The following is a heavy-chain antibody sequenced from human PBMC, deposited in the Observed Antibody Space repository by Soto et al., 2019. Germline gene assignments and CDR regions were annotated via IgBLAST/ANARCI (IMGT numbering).Heavy chain of an antibody. CDR3: ARAPVYGGNGWLDP. Sequence: QVQLVQSGAEVKRPGASVMVSCRATGYTFKNYDINWVRQATGQGLEWMGRMNPNSGNTGYAQKFQGRVTMTSNTSISTAYRELSILRSEDTAVYYCARAPVYGGNGWLDPWGQGTLVTVSS. D-gene: IGHD2-15*01. J-gene: IGHJ5*02. V-gene: IGHV1-8*01. CDR1: GYTFKNYD. CDR2: MNPNSGNT.